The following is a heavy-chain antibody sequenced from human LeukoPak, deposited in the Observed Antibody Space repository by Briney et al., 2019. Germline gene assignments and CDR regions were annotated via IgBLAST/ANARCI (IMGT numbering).Heavy chain of an antibody. CDR3: AKDIRRDLYSLDY. V-gene: IGHV3-9*01. CDR2: ISWNSGSI. CDR1: GFTFDDYA. Sequence: PGRSLRLSCAASGFTFDDYAMHWVRQAPGKGLEWVSGISWNSGSIGYADSVKGRFTISRDNAKNSLYLQMNSLRAEDTALYYCAKDIRRDLYSLDYWGQGTLVTVSS. J-gene: IGHJ4*02. D-gene: IGHD2-15*01.